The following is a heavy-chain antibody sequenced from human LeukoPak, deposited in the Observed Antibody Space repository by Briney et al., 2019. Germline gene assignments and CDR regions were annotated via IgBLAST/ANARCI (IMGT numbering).Heavy chain of an antibody. CDR2: IYYSGST. CDR3: ARRPRGYYYFDY. Sequence: PSETLSLTCTVSGGSISSYYWSWIRQPPGKGLEWIGYIYYSGSTNYNPSLKGRVTISVDTSKNQFSLKLSSVTAADTAVYYCARRPRGYYYFDYWGQGTLVTVSS. J-gene: IGHJ4*02. V-gene: IGHV4-59*08. CDR1: GGSISSYY. D-gene: IGHD2-15*01.